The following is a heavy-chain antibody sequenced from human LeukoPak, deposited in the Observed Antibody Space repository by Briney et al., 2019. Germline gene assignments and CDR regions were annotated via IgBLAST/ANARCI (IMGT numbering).Heavy chain of an antibody. CDR2: ISNSDNST. CDR3: TRTIPPAH. CDR1: GFSFSIHD. Sequence: GGSLRLSCAASGFSFSIHDMTWVRQAPGKGLEWVSTISNSDNSTYYADSVKGRFTFSRDNSKNTLYLQMNSLRAEDTAVYYCTRTIPPAHWGQGTLVTVSS. J-gene: IGHJ4*02. V-gene: IGHV3-23*01. D-gene: IGHD1/OR15-1a*01.